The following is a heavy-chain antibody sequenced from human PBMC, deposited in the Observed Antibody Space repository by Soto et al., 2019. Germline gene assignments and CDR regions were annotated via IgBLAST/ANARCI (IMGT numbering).Heavy chain of an antibody. D-gene: IGHD2-2*01. CDR1: GFTFSSYA. CDR3: ARGPDIVVVPAAEFDY. V-gene: IGHV3-23*01. J-gene: IGHJ4*02. CDR2: ISGSGSSS. Sequence: GGSLRLSCAASGFTFSSYAMSWVRQAPGKGLEWVSAISGSGSSSYYADSVKGRFTISRANSRNTLYMQLNSLRAEDTAVYYCARGPDIVVVPAAEFDYWGQGTLVTVSS.